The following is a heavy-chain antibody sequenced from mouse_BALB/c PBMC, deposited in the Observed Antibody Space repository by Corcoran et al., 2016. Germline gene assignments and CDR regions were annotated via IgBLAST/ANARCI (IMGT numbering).Heavy chain of an antibody. D-gene: IGHD4-1*01. CDR3: ATWDWYFDV. Sequence: EVQLQQSGAELVKPGASVKLSCTASGFNIKDTYMHWVKQRPEQGLEWIGRIDPANGNPKYDPKFQGKATITADTSSNTAYLQLSSLASEDTPVYYWATWDWYFDVWGAGTTVTVSS. J-gene: IGHJ1*01. CDR2: IDPANGNP. CDR1: GFNIKDTY. V-gene: IGHV14-3*02.